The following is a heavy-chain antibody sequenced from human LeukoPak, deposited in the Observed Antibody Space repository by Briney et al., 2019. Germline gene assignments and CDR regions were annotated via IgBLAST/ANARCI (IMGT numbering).Heavy chain of an antibody. CDR1: GYSISSGYY. CDR3: ARQGGYSSSSEFDY. CDR2: IYHSGST. D-gene: IGHD6-6*01. Sequence: PSETLSLTCAVSGYSISSGYYWGWIRQHPGKGLEWIGSIYHSGSTYYNPSLKSRVTISVDTSKNQFSLKLSSVTAADTAVYYCARQGGYSSSSEFDYWGQGTLVTVSS. J-gene: IGHJ4*02. V-gene: IGHV4-38-2*01.